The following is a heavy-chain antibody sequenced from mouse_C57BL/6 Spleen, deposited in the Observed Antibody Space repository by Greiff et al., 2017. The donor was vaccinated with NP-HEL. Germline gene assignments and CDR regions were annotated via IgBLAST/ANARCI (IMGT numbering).Heavy chain of an antibody. CDR3: TRSSTTPRYFDD. V-gene: IGHV1-15*01. J-gene: IGHJ2*01. CDR1: GYTFTDYE. CDR2: IDPETGGT. Sequence: VQLQQSGAELVRPGASVTLSCKASGYTFTDYEMHWVKQTPVHGLEWIGAIDPETGGTAYNQKFKGKAILTADKSSSTAYMELRSLTSEDSAVYCCTRSSTTPRYFDDWGQGTTLTASS. D-gene: IGHD1-2*01.